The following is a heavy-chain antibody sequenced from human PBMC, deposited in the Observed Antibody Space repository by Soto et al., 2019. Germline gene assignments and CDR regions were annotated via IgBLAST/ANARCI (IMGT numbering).Heavy chain of an antibody. CDR3: ARQCRGVTCHWFVP. J-gene: IGHJ5*02. Sequence: QLQLQESGPGLVKPSETLSLTCTVSSGSISSTIYSWDWIRQPPGKGLEWIGSIFYSGSTYYNPSLKSRVTISVDTSKNQFPLTLTSVTAAGTAVYYCARQCRGVTCHWFVPWGQGTLVTVSS. V-gene: IGHV4-39*01. CDR2: IFYSGST. CDR1: SGSISSTIYS. D-gene: IGHD2-15*01.